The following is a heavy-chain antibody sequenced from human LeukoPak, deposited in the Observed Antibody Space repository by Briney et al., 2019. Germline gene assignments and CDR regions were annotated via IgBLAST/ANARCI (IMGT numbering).Heavy chain of an antibody. D-gene: IGHD3-9*01. Sequence: GGSLRLSCAASGFTFSGYCMSWVRQAPGKGLEWVSSISSSSSYIYYADSVKGRFTISRDNAKNSLYLQMNSLRAEDTAVYYCARDRSYYDILTGYRDVAFDIWGQGTMVTVSS. J-gene: IGHJ3*02. CDR1: GFTFSGYC. CDR3: ARDRSYYDILTGYRDVAFDI. CDR2: ISSSSSYI. V-gene: IGHV3-21*01.